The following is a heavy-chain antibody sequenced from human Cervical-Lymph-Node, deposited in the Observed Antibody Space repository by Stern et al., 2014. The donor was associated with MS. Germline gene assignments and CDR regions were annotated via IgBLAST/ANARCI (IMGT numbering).Heavy chain of an antibody. CDR2: ISDSGVYT. Sequence: EVQLEESGGGLVQPGGSLRLSCAASGFTFSTYAFSWVRQAPGKGLEWVSSISDSGVYTYYADSVKGRCTISRDNSKSMLYLEMQSLRAEDTAVYHCAKDLGRGVVVVPLYGLDVWGQGTTVTVSS. J-gene: IGHJ6*02. CDR1: GFTFSTYA. V-gene: IGHV3-23*04. CDR3: AKDLGRGVVVVPLYGLDV. D-gene: IGHD2-2*01.